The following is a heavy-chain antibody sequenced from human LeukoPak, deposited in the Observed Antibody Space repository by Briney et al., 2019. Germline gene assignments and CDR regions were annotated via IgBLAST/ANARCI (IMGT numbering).Heavy chain of an antibody. D-gene: IGHD3-9*01. V-gene: IGHV3-30*04. CDR1: GFTFSSYA. J-gene: IGHJ4*02. Sequence: GGSLRLSCAASGFTFSSYAMHWVRQAPGKGLEWVAVISYDGSNKYYADSVKGRFTISRDNSKNTLYLQMNSLRAEDTAVYYCAREWVPDCDILTGYPDYWGQGTLVTVSS. CDR2: ISYDGSNK. CDR3: AREWVPDCDILTGYPDY.